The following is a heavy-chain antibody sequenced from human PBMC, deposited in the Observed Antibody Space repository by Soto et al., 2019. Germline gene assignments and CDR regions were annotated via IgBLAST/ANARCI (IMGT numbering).Heavy chain of an antibody. CDR1: GDSVSSNSAA. D-gene: IGHD6-6*01. V-gene: IGHV6-1*01. CDR2: TYYRSKWYN. J-gene: IGHJ6*03. CDR3: ARAPITQYGIAARPNYHYYMAV. Sequence: SQTLSLTCAISGDSVSSNSAAWNWIRQSPSRGLEWLGRTYYRSKWYNDYAVSVKSRITINPDTSKNQFSLQLNSVTPEDTAVYYCARAPITQYGIAARPNYHYYMAVWGKGTTVTVSS.